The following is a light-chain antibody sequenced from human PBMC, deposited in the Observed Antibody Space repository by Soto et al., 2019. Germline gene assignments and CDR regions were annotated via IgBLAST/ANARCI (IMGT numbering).Light chain of an antibody. CDR3: QHYYNWRPR. V-gene: IGKV3-15*01. CDR1: QSVSSN. J-gene: IGKJ1*01. Sequence: EIEITQSPTTLSVSPGEAATLSCRASQSVSSNLAWYQQKPGQAPRLLIYDASTRATGIPARFSGSGSGTEFTLTISRLLSEDFAVYYCQHYYNWRPRFGQGTKVDIK. CDR2: DAS.